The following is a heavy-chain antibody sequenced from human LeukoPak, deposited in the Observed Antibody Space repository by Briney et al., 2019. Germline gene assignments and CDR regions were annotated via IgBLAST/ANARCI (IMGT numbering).Heavy chain of an antibody. J-gene: IGHJ4*02. D-gene: IGHD5-18*01. Sequence: QPGGSLRLSCAASGFPFSGYRMHWVRQAPGKGLEWVAVISYDGSNKYYADSVKGRFTISRDNSKNTLYLQMNSLRAEDTAVYYCARSTWIQLWLYDYWGQGTLVTVSS. CDR1: GFPFSGYR. CDR2: ISYDGSNK. V-gene: IGHV3-30-3*01. CDR3: ARSTWIQLWLYDY.